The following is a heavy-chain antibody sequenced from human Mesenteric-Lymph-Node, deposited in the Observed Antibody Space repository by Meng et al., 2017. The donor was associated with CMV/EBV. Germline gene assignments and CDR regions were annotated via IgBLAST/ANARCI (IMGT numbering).Heavy chain of an antibody. J-gene: IGHJ5*02. CDR2: INPYNGDT. Sequence: ASVKVSCKASGYTFTNYGITWVRQAPGQGLEWMGWINPYNGDTKYAQKLQGRVTMTTDTSTSTAYMELRSLRSDDTAMYYCARDDGSGTYYNNYFDPWGQGTLVTVSS. V-gene: IGHV1-18*01. CDR1: GYTFTNYG. CDR3: ARDDGSGTYYNNYFDP. D-gene: IGHD3-10*01.